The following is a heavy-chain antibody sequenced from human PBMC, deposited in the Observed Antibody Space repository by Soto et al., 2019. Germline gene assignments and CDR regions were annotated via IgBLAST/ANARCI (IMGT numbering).Heavy chain of an antibody. V-gene: IGHV3-30*18. CDR1: GFTFSSYG. Sequence: QVQLVESGGGVVQPGRSLRLSCAASGFTFSSYGIHWVRQAPGKGLEWAAFISYEGSNKYYADSVKGRFTVSRDNSKNTLYLHMTILRDEDTAVYYCAKLGPAYSGYEHFYYWGQGTLVTVSS. CDR2: ISYEGSNK. J-gene: IGHJ4*02. CDR3: AKLGPAYSGYEHFYY. D-gene: IGHD5-12*01.